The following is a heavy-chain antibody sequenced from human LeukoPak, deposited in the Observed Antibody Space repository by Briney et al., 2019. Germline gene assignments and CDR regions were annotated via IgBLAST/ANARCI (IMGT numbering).Heavy chain of an antibody. V-gene: IGHV3-30*18. D-gene: IGHD6-19*01. J-gene: IGHJ6*02. Sequence: PGRSLRLSCPASGFSFSSYGMHWVRQAPGKGLEWVAVISYDGNNKYYADSVKGRFTSSRDNSRNTLYLQMSSLRAEDTAVYYCAKDRAGRTSDWYSGAYYYYGMDVWGQGTTVTVS. CDR1: GFSFSSYG. CDR2: ISYDGNNK. CDR3: AKDRAGRTSDWYSGAYYYYGMDV.